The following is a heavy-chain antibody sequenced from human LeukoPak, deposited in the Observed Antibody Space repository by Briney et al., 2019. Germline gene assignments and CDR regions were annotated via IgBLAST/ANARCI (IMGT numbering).Heavy chain of an antibody. CDR3: AKSAYVMVAATWGYYFDY. CDR2: ISSSSSTI. D-gene: IGHD2-15*01. CDR1: GFTFGSYS. J-gene: IGHJ4*02. Sequence: GGSLRLSCAASGFTFGSYSMNWVRQAPGKGLEWVSYISSSSSTIYYADSVKGRFTISRDNAKNSLYLQMNSLRAEDTAVYYCAKSAYVMVAATWGYYFDYWGQGTLVTVSS. V-gene: IGHV3-48*01.